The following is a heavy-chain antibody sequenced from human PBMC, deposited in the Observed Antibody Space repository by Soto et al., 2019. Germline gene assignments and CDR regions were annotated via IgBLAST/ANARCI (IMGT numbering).Heavy chain of an antibody. CDR1: GYSFTSYW. D-gene: IGHD2-21*02. CDR3: ARQAYCGGDCYYYFDY. V-gene: IGHV5-51*01. Sequence: LXXSLKISYKGSGYSFTSYWGSWVLQMPGKGLQWMGLIYPGDSDTRYSPSFQGQVTISADKSISTAYLQWSSLKASDTAMYYCARQAYCGGDCYYYFDYWGQGTLVTVSS. J-gene: IGHJ4*02. CDR2: IYPGDSDT.